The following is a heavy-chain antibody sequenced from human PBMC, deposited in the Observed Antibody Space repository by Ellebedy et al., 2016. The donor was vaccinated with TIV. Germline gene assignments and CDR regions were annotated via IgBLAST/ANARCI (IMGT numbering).Heavy chain of an antibody. CDR3: AKGGSFLDY. D-gene: IGHD1-26*01. CDR2: ISWNSGSI. V-gene: IGHV3-9*01. CDR1: GFTFSGYA. J-gene: IGHJ4*02. Sequence: SLKISCAPSGFTFSGYAMHWVRQAPGKGLEWVSGISWNSGSIGYADSVKGRFTISRDNAKNSLYLQMNSLRAEDTALYYCAKGGSFLDYWGQGTLVTVSS.